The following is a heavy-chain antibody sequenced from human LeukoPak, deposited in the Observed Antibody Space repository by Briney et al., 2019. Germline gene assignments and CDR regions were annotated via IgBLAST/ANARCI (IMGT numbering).Heavy chain of an antibody. CDR3: AKSMSSSWYYYYYGMDV. D-gene: IGHD6-13*01. V-gene: IGHV3-23*01. CDR1: GFTFSSYA. CDR2: ISGNGDST. J-gene: IGHJ6*02. Sequence: GGSLRLSCAASGFTFSSYAMSWVRQAPGKGLEWVSTISGNGDSTYHADSVRGRFTISRDNSKNTLYLRMNSLRAEDTAVYYCAKSMSSSWYYYYYGMDVWGQGTTVTVSS.